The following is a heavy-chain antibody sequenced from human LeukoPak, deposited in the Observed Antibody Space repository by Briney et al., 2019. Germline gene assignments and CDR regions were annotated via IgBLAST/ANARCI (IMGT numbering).Heavy chain of an antibody. D-gene: IGHD3-22*01. V-gene: IGHV3-21*01. CDR3: AREDSSGYYYEFDY. J-gene: IGHJ4*02. CDR1: GFTFSSYS. CDR2: ISSSSSYI. Sequence: GGSLRISCAASGFTFSSYSMNWVRQAPGKGLEWVSSISSSSSYIYYADSVKGRFTISRDNAKNSLYLQMNSLRAEDTAVYYCAREDSSGYYYEFDYWGQGTLVTVSS.